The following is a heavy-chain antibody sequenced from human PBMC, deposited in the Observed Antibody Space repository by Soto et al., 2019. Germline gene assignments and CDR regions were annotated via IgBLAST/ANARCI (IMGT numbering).Heavy chain of an antibody. V-gene: IGHV4-4*02. CDR1: GGSIISNNW. J-gene: IGHJ4*02. CDR3: ARAPFDY. CDR2: IYHRGST. Sequence: PXETLSLTCTVSGGSIISNNWWIWVRQPPGRGLEWIGEIYHRGSTNYNPSLKSRISMSLDRSKNQFSLRLSSVTAADTAIYYCARAPFDYWGQGTLVTVSS.